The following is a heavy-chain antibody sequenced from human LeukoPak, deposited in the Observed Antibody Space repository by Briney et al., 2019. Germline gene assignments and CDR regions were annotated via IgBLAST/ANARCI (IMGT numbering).Heavy chain of an antibody. CDR3: ARAKITAADIDRPFDP. CDR1: GGSISTYY. J-gene: IGHJ5*02. CDR2: IYYSGST. V-gene: IGHV4-59*01. Sequence: PSETLSLTCTVSGGSISTYYWSWIRQPPGKGLEWIGYIYYSGSTNYNPSLKSRVTISVDTSKNQFSLKLSSVTAADMALYYCARAKITAADIDRPFDPWGQGTLVTVSS. D-gene: IGHD6-13*01.